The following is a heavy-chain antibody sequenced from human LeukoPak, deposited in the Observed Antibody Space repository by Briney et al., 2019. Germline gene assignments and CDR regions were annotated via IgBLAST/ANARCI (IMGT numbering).Heavy chain of an antibody. Sequence: GASVKVSCKASGYTFTGYYMHWVRQAPGQGLEWMGIINPSGGSTSYAQKFQGRVTMTRDTSTSTVYMELSSLRSEDTAVYYCARDKMQVDDSSGYYLHPYYFDYWGQGTLVTVSS. J-gene: IGHJ4*02. V-gene: IGHV1-46*01. CDR1: GYTFTGYY. D-gene: IGHD3-22*01. CDR2: INPSGGST. CDR3: ARDKMQVDDSSGYYLHPYYFDY.